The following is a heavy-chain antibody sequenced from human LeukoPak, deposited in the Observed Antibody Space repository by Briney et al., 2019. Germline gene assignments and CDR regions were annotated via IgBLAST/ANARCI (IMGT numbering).Heavy chain of an antibody. CDR1: GFTFSSYG. CDR3: AKDYGDYGYYYGMDV. V-gene: IGHV3-30*18. D-gene: IGHD4-17*01. CDR2: ISYDGSNK. Sequence: PGGSPRLSCAASGFTFSSYGMHWVRQAPGKGLEWVAVISYDGSNKYYADSVKGRFTISRDNSKNTLYLQMNSLRAEDTAVYYCAKDYGDYGYYYGMDVWGQGTTVTVSS. J-gene: IGHJ6*02.